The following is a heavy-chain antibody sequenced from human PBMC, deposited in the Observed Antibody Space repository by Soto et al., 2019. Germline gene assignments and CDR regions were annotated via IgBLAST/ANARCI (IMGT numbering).Heavy chain of an antibody. CDR1: GGSISSYY. J-gene: IGHJ6*02. CDR2: IYYSGST. V-gene: IGHV4-59*01. D-gene: IGHD6-6*01. CDR3: ARSYMIAAPPFYYYYYGMDV. Sequence: ETLSLTCTVSGGSISSYYWSWIRQPPGRGLEWIGYIYYSGSTNYNPSLKSRVTISVDTSKNQFSLKLSSVTAADTAVYYCARSYMIAAPPFYYYYYGMDVWGQGTTVTVSS.